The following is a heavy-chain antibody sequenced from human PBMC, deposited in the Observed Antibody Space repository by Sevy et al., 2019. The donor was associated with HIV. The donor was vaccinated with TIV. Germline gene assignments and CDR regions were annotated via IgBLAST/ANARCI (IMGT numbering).Heavy chain of an antibody. J-gene: IGHJ5*02. D-gene: IGHD6-19*01. CDR2: ISTGSTTM. V-gene: IGHV3-11*01. Sequence: GGSLRLSCAASEFTFSDYYMTWIRQAPGKGLECISYISTGSTTMYYADSVKGRFTISRDNAKNSLYLQMNSLRADDTAVYYCASAAMAGDAWFDPWGHGILVTVSS. CDR3: ASAAMAGDAWFDP. CDR1: EFTFSDYY.